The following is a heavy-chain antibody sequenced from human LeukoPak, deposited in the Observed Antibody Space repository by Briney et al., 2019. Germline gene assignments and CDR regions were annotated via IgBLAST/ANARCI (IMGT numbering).Heavy chain of an antibody. CDR2: INPETGGT. J-gene: IGHJ4*02. D-gene: IGHD3-10*01. Sequence: SVKVSCKASGYTFTDYSMHWVRQAPGQGVEWMGWINPETGGTNYAQKFKGRVTMTSDTSITTAYLELSSLRSDDTAVYFCAPGSMTYDYWGQGTLVTVSS. CDR3: APGSMTYDY. V-gene: IGHV1-2*02. CDR1: GYTFTDYS.